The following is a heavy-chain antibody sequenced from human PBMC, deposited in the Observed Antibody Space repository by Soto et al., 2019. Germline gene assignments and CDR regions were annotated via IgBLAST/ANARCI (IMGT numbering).Heavy chain of an antibody. Sequence: QVHLVQSGAEVKKPGASVKVSCNSSGYTFTTYGVAWVRQVPGQGLEWMGWISGHNGKTFYAQSFQDRVTMTTDTSTSTAYMELRSLRSDDTAVYFCARERPLEDSPLAAAFDVWGKGTRVTVYS. J-gene: IGHJ3*01. CDR2: ISGHNGKT. V-gene: IGHV1-18*01. CDR1: GYTFTTYG. D-gene: IGHD6-19*01. CDR3: ARERPLEDSPLAAAFDV.